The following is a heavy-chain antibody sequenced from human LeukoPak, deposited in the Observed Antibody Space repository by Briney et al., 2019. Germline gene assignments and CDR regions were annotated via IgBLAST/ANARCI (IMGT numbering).Heavy chain of an antibody. J-gene: IGHJ5*02. CDR3: ARGAGGYDT. CDR1: GFTFSDHY. V-gene: IGHV3-72*01. D-gene: IGHD3-10*01. Sequence: PGGSLRLSCAASGFTFSDHYMDWVRQALGKGLEWVGRTRNKANSYTTEYAASVKGRFTISRDDSKNSLYLQMNSLKTEDTAVYYCARGAGGYDTWGQGTLVTVSS. CDR2: TRNKANSYTT.